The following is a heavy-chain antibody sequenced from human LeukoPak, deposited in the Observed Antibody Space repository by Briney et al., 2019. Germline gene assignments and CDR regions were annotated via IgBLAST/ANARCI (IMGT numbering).Heavy chain of an antibody. V-gene: IGHV3-30*04. CDR1: GFTFSSYA. CDR3: AREISGYDDYYFDY. CDR2: ISYDGSNK. D-gene: IGHD5-12*01. Sequence: PGGSLRLSCAASGFTFSSYAMHWVRQAPGKGLEWVAVISYDGSNKYYADPVKGRFTISRDNSKNTLYLQMNSLRAEDTAVYYCAREISGYDDYYFDYWGQGTLVTVSS. J-gene: IGHJ4*02.